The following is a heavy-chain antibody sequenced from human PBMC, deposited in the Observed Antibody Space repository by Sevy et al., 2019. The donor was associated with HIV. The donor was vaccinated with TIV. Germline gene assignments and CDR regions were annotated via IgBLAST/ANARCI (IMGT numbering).Heavy chain of an antibody. J-gene: IGHJ6*02. D-gene: IGHD2-15*01. Sequence: LGGSLRLSCAASGFTFSNYNMNWVRQAPGKGLEWVSSISSSSRYIYYADSMKGRFTISRDKAKNSLYLQMNSLRAEDTAVYYCARVVAYCSGGSCFPGYYYGMDVWGQGTTVTVSS. CDR3: ARVVAYCSGGSCFPGYYYGMDV. CDR2: ISSSSRYI. CDR1: GFTFSNYN. V-gene: IGHV3-21*01.